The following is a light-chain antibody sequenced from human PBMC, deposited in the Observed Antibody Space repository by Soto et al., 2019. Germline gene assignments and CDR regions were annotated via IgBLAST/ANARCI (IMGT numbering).Light chain of an antibody. CDR1: QSVSSSY. CDR2: GAS. Sequence: EVVVTQSQGTMSLSPVERATLFCASSQSVSSSYLAWYQQKPGQAPRLLIYGASSRATGIPDRFSGSGSGTDFTLTISRLEPEDFAVYYCQQYGSSSITFGQGTRLEIK. V-gene: IGKV3-20*01. CDR3: QQYGSSSIT. J-gene: IGKJ5*01.